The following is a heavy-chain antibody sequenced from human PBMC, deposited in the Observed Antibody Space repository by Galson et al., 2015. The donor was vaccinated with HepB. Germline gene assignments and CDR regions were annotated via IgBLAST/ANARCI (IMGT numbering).Heavy chain of an antibody. Sequence: SLRLSCAASGFTFSSYAMHWVRQAPGRGLEYVSAISSNGGSTYYADSVKGRFTISRDNSKNTLYLQMSSLRAEDTAVYYCVKVPRLVIGDSRGFYYMDVWGKGTTVTVSS. J-gene: IGHJ6*03. CDR2: ISSNGGST. D-gene: IGHD3-9*01. CDR3: VKVPRLVIGDSRGFYYMDV. CDR1: GFTFSSYA. V-gene: IGHV3-64D*06.